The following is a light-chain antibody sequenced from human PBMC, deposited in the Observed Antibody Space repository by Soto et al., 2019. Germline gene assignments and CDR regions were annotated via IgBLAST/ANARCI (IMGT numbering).Light chain of an antibody. CDR1: QSVSSN. CDR3: QQYNNWPKT. Sequence: EIVMTHSPATLYVSPGEKATLSCRANQSVSSNLAWYQQKPGQAPRLLIYGASTRATGIPARFSGSGSGTEFTLIISSLQSEDFAVYYCQQYNNWPKTFGQGTKVDIK. CDR2: GAS. V-gene: IGKV3-15*01. J-gene: IGKJ1*01.